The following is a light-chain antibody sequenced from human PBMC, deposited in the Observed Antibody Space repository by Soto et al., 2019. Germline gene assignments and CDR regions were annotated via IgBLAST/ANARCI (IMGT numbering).Light chain of an antibody. V-gene: IGKV3-20*01. J-gene: IGKJ1*01. CDR1: QSVSSSY. CDR3: QETFSLSRT. CDR2: GAS. Sequence: EIVLTQSPGTLSLSPGERATLSCRASQSVSSSYLAWYQQKPGQAPRLLIYGASSRATGIPDRFSGSGSGTDFTLTISRLEPEDFATYYCQETFSLSRTFGLGTKVDIK.